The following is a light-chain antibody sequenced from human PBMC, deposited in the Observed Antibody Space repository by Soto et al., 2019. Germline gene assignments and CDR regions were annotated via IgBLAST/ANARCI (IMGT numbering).Light chain of an antibody. CDR3: QQYNSYVWT. Sequence: DIQMTQSPSTLSASVGDRVTITCRASQSISTWLAWYRQKPGKAPKLLIYKASSLESGVPSRFSGSASGTEFTLTISSLQPDDFATYYCQQYNSYVWTFGQGTKVDIK. J-gene: IGKJ1*01. CDR2: KAS. CDR1: QSISTW. V-gene: IGKV1-5*03.